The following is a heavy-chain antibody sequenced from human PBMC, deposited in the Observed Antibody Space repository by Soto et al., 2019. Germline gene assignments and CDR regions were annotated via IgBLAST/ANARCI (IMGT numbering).Heavy chain of an antibody. Sequence: PSETLSLTCTVSGGSISSYYWSWIRQPAGKGLEWIGYIYYSGSTNYNPSLKSRVTISVDTSENQFSLKLSSVTAADTAVYYCARVPKPSYYYDSSGYPDAFDIWGQGTMVTVSS. V-gene: IGHV4-59*01. D-gene: IGHD3-22*01. J-gene: IGHJ3*02. CDR2: IYYSGST. CDR3: ARVPKPSYYYDSSGYPDAFDI. CDR1: GGSISSYY.